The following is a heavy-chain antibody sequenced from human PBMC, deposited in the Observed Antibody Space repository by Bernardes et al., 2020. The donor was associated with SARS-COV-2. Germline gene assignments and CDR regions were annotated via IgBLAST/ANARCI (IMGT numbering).Heavy chain of an antibody. CDR3: ARDGVAVAGGYYYYGMDV. Sequence: GGSLLLSCAASGFTFRSSWMSWVRQAPGPGLEWVANIKQDGSEKYYVDSVKGRFTISRDNAKNSLYLQMNSLRAEDTAVYYCARDGVAVAGGYYYYGMDVWGQGTTVTGS. CDR2: IKQDGSEK. CDR1: GFTFRSSW. J-gene: IGHJ6*02. V-gene: IGHV3-7*01. D-gene: IGHD6-19*01.